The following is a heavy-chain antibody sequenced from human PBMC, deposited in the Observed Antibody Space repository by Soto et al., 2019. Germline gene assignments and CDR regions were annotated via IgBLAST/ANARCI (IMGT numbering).Heavy chain of an antibody. J-gene: IGHJ4*02. CDR3: AKDKSFGVDFYFDY. V-gene: IGHV3-23*01. CDR1: VFTFSSYA. Sequence: PWWSLRLSCSASVFTFSSYAMSWVRQAPGKGLEWVSAISGSGGSTYYADSVKGRFTISRDNSKNTLYLQMNSLRAEDTAVYYCAKDKSFGVDFYFDYWGQGTLVTVSS. D-gene: IGHD3-3*01. CDR2: ISGSGGST.